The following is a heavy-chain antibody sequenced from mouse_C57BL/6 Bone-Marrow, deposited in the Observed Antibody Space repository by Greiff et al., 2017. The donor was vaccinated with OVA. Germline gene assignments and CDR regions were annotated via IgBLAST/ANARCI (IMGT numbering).Heavy chain of an antibody. V-gene: IGHV5-6*01. Sequence: VQLKESGGDLVKPGGSLTLSCAASGFTFSSYGLSWVRQTPDKRLEWVATISSGGSYTYYPDSVKGRFTISRDNAKNTLYLQMSSLKSEDTAMYYCARHVVTTASYYYAMDYWGQGTSVTVSS. CDR1: GFTFSSYG. CDR3: ARHVVTTASYYYAMDY. CDR2: ISSGGSYT. D-gene: IGHD2-2*01. J-gene: IGHJ4*01.